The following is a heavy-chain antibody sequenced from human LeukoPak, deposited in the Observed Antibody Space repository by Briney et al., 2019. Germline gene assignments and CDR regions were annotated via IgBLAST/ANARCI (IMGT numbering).Heavy chain of an antibody. CDR2: IYYSGNT. V-gene: IGHV4-39*01. Sequence: SSETLSLTCSLSGGSISSSSYYWAWIRQPLGKGLEWIGSIYYSGNTYYSPSLKSRVTIFVDTSKNEFSLNLSSVTAADTALYYCARTTEGGYTYDYFYYYYMDVWGKGTTVTISS. CDR3: ARTTEGGYTYDYFYYYYMDV. J-gene: IGHJ6*03. CDR1: GGSISSSSYY. D-gene: IGHD5-18*01.